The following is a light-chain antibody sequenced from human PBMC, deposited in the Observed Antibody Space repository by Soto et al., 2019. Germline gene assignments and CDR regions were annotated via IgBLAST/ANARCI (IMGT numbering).Light chain of an antibody. J-gene: IGLJ1*01. Sequence: QPVLTQPPSVSGAPGQRVTIPCTGSSSNIGAGYDVHWYQQVPGTAPKLLLYGNDNRPSGVPDRFSGSKSGTSASLAITGLQAEDEADYYCQSYDSSLSGYVFGPGTKVTVL. V-gene: IGLV1-40*01. CDR3: QSYDSSLSGYV. CDR1: SSNIGAGYD. CDR2: GND.